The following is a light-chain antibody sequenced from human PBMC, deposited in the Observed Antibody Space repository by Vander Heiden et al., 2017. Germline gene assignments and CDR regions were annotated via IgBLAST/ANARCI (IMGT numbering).Light chain of an antibody. Sequence: QAVVTQEPSLTVSAGGTVTLTCGPSTGAVTSSHYPYWFQQKPGQGPRTLIHDTSNKHSWTPARFSGSLLGVKAALTLSGAQPEDEAEYYCLLSYSGAVGCGGGTKLTVL. CDR1: TGAVTSSHY. V-gene: IGLV7-46*01. J-gene: IGLJ2*01. CDR2: DTS. CDR3: LLSYSGAVG.